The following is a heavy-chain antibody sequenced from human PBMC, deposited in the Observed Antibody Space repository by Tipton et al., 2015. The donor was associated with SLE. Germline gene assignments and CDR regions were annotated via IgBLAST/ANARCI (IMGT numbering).Heavy chain of an antibody. CDR2: ISHNGSS. Sequence: GLVKPSETLSLTCGVSGTSLTGYAWGWSRQSPGKGLEWIGEISHNGSSNYNPSLKSRVTISVDTSKNQFSLKLSSVTAADTAVYYCASLDSSSWYPGDYWGQGTLVTVSS. J-gene: IGHJ4*02. CDR3: ASLDSSSWYPGDY. CDR1: GTSLTGYA. V-gene: IGHV4-34*01. D-gene: IGHD6-13*01.